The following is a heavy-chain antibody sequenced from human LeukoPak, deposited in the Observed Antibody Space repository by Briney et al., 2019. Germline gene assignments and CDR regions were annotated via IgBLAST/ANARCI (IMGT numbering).Heavy chain of an antibody. V-gene: IGHV4-59*01. Sequence: SETLSLTCTVSGGSISSYYWSWIRQPPGKGLEWIGYIYYSGSTNYNPSLKSRVTISVDTSKNQFSLKLSSVTAADTAVYYCARARITGTTFAYYYGMDVWGQGTTVTVSS. CDR3: ARARITGTTFAYYYGMDV. CDR2: IYYSGST. CDR1: GGSISSYY. D-gene: IGHD1-7*01. J-gene: IGHJ6*02.